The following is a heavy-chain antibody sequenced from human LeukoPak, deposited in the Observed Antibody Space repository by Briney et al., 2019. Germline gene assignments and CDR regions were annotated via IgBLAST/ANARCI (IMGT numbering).Heavy chain of an antibody. CDR2: INPNSGGT. J-gene: IGHJ4*02. CDR1: GYTFTGYY. CDR3: ARSPSPGGGSSRY. V-gene: IGHV1-2*06. Sequence: ASVKVSCKASGYTFTGYYMHWVRQAPGQGLEWMGRINPNSGGTNYAQKFQGRVTMTRDTSISTAYMELSRLRSADTAVYYCARSPSPGGGSSRYWGQGTLVTVSS. D-gene: IGHD6-6*01.